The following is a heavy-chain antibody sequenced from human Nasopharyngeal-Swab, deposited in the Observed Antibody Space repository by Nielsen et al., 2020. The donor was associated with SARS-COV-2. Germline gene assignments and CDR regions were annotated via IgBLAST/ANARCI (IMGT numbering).Heavy chain of an antibody. CDR3: AKDGGYCSGGSCYLYYFDY. Sequence: SLKISCAASGFTFDDYAMHWVRQAPGKGLEWVSGISWNSGSIGYADSVKGRFTISRDNAKNSLYLQMNSLRAEDTALYYCAKDGGYCSGGSCYLYYFDYWGRGTLVTVSS. D-gene: IGHD2-15*01. CDR2: ISWNSGSI. CDR1: GFTFDDYA. V-gene: IGHV3-9*01. J-gene: IGHJ4*02.